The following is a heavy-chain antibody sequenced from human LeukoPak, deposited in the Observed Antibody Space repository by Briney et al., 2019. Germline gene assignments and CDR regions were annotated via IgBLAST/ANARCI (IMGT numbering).Heavy chain of an antibody. V-gene: IGHV3-72*01. D-gene: IGHD4-11*01. J-gene: IGHJ4*02. CDR3: ARYGPSNYGYYFDY. CDR2: TRNKANSYTT. Sequence: GGSLRLSCAASGFTFSDHYMDWVRQAPGKGLGWVGRTRNKANSYTTEYAASVKGRFTISRDDSKNSLYLQMNSLKTEDTAVYYCARYGPSNYGYYFDYWGQGTLVTVSS. CDR1: GFTFSDHY.